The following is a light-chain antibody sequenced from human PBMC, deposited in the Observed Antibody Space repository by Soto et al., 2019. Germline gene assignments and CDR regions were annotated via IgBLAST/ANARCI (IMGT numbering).Light chain of an antibody. J-gene: IGKJ1*01. CDR1: QSLVHSSGNTY. CDR2: QVS. CDR3: MQGTYWPWT. V-gene: IGKV2-30*02. Sequence: DVVMAQSPLYLPVTLGQPASISCRSSQSLVHSSGNTYLNWFLQRPGHSPRRLIYQVSNRDSGVPDRCSGSGSGIDFTLKISRVEADDVGVYYCMQGTYWPWTFGQGTKVDIK.